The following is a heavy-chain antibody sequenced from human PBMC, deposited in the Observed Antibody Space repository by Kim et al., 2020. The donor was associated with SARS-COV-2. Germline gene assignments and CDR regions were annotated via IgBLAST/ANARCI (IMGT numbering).Heavy chain of an antibody. D-gene: IGHD1-26*01. CDR3: AREISGSYLFYFDY. V-gene: IGHV1-69*04. J-gene: IGHJ4*02. Sequence: AQKFQGRVTITADKSTSTAYMELSSLRSEDTAVYYCAREISGSYLFYFDYWGQGTLVTVSS.